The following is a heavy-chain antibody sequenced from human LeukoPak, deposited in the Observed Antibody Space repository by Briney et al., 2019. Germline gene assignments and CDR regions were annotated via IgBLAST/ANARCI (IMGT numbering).Heavy chain of an antibody. J-gene: IGHJ6*03. V-gene: IGHV3-23*01. CDR3: ARPRYYYYYMDV. Sequence: GGSLRLSCAASGFTFSSYGMSWVRQAPGKGLEWVSAISGSGGSTYYADSVKGRFTISRDNAKNSLYLQMNSLRAEDTAVYYCARPRYYYYYMDVWGKGTTVTISS. CDR2: ISGSGGST. CDR1: GFTFSSYG.